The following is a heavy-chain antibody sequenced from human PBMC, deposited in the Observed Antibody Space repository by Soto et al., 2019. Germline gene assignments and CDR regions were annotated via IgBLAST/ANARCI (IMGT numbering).Heavy chain of an antibody. CDR2: IYSSGTT. CDR1: GVSISNDPYF. Sequence: SETLSLTCTVSGVSISNDPYFWSWIRQHPGKGLEWIGYIYSSGTTYFNPSLLSRVSMSLDTSGKQSSLRLTSVNAADTAVYYCARGADHGDTVRESFFDFWGRGALVTVSS. V-gene: IGHV4-31*03. D-gene: IGHD4-17*01. CDR3: ARGADHGDTVRESFFDF. J-gene: IGHJ4*01.